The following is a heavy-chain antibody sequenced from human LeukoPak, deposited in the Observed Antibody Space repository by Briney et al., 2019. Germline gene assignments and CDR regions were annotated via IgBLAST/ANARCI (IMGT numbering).Heavy chain of an antibody. CDR1: GGSIRSYY. D-gene: IGHD3-22*01. V-gene: IGHV4-59*01. CDR2: IYYSGST. CDR3: ARQSISGSSLSYFDY. J-gene: IGHJ4*02. Sequence: PSETLSLTCTVSGGSIRSYYWSWIRQPPGKERAGMGHIYYSGSTNYNPSLKSRLTISVDTSKNQCSLKLSSVTAADTAVYYCARQSISGSSLSYFDYWGQGTLVNVSS.